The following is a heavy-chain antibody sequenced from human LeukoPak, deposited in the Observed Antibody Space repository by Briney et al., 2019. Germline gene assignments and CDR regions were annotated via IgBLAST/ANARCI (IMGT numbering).Heavy chain of an antibody. CDR3: AGDKTTGGWYEFDY. CDR1: GFTFSSYG. CDR2: VRYDGKNQ. V-gene: IGHV3-30*02. Sequence: GGSLRLSCTASGFTFSSYGIHWVRQAPGKGLEWVSFVRYDGKNQYYADSVKGRFTISRDTSKNTVSLQMNSLRAEDTAVYYCAGDKTTGGWYEFDYWGQGTLVAVSS. J-gene: IGHJ4*02. D-gene: IGHD6-19*01.